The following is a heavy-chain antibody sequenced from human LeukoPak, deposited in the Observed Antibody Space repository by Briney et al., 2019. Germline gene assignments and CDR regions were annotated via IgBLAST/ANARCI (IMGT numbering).Heavy chain of an antibody. Sequence: ASVKVSCKVSGYTLTELSVHWVRQAPGKGLEWMGGFDPGDGETIYAQKFRGRVTTTEDTSTDTAYMELSSLGSEDTAVYYCATLGVGLHWPRYYFDYWGQGTLVTVSS. D-gene: IGHD4-11*01. CDR3: ATLGVGLHWPRYYFDY. V-gene: IGHV1-24*01. CDR2: FDPGDGET. J-gene: IGHJ4*02. CDR1: GYTLTELS.